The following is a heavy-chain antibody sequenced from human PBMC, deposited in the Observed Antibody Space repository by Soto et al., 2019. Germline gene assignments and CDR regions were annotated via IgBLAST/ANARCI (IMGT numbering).Heavy chain of an antibody. J-gene: IGHJ6*02. D-gene: IGHD5-12*01. CDR1: GYTFTSYY. V-gene: IGHV1-2*02. CDR2: INPNSGGT. Sequence: SVKVSCRASGYTFTSYYMHLLRQAPGQGLEWMGWINPNSGGTNYAQKFQGRVTMTRDTSISTAYMELSRLRSEDTAVYYCARGLGRGYDSCGYYYGMDVWGQGTTVTVSS. CDR3: ARGLGRGYDSCGYYYGMDV.